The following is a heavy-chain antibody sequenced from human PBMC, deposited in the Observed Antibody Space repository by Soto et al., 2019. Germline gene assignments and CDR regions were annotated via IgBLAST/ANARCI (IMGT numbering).Heavy chain of an antibody. Sequence: QVQLVQSGAEVKKPGSSVKVSCKASGGTFSSYTISWVRQAPGQGLEWMGRIIPILGIANYAQKFQGRVTITADKSTSTAYMELSSLRSEDTAVYYCARARDYIWGSYRYNSFDYWGQGTLVTVSS. CDR1: GGTFSSYT. CDR2: IIPILGIA. V-gene: IGHV1-69*02. CDR3: ARARDYIWGSYRYNSFDY. D-gene: IGHD3-16*02. J-gene: IGHJ4*02.